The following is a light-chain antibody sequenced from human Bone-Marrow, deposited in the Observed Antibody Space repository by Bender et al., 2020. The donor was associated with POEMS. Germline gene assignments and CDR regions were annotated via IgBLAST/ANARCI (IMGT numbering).Light chain of an antibody. J-gene: IGLJ2*01. CDR1: SSNIGRYT. CDR3: AAWDDSLNAVL. CDR2: GND. V-gene: IGLV1-44*01. Sequence: QSVLTQPPSASGTPGQRVTISCSGSSSNIGRYTINWYQQLPGTAPKSLIYGNDQRPSGVPDRFSSSKSGASASLAISGLQSEDEADYYCAAWDDSLNAVLFGGGTKLTVL.